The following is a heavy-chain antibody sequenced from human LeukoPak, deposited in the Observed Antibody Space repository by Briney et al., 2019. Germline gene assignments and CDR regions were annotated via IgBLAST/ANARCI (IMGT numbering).Heavy chain of an antibody. CDR3: ATAYAVAGLPFRAFDI. J-gene: IGHJ3*02. Sequence: ASVKVSCKVSGYTLTELSMHWVRQAPGKGLEWMGGFDPEDGETIYAQKFQGRVTMTEDTSTDTAYMELSSLRSADTAVYYCATAYAVAGLPFRAFDIWGQGTMVTVSS. D-gene: IGHD6-19*01. CDR1: GYTLTELS. CDR2: FDPEDGET. V-gene: IGHV1-24*01.